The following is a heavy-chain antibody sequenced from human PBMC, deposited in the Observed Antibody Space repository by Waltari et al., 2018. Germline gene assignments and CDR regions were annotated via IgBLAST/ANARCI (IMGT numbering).Heavy chain of an antibody. CDR2: ISSSSSYI. CDR3: AREKAAAGAFDI. V-gene: IGHV3-21*01. D-gene: IGHD6-13*01. J-gene: IGHJ3*02. Sequence: EVQLVESGGGLVKPGGSLRLSCAASGFTFSSYSMNWVRQAPGKGLEWVSSISSSSSYIYYADSVKGRFTISRDNAKNSLYLQMNSLRAEDTAVYYCAREKAAAGAFDIWGQGTMVTVSS. CDR1: GFTFSSYS.